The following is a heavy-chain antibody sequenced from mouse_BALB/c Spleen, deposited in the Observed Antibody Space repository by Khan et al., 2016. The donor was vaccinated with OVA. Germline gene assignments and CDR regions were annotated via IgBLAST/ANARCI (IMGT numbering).Heavy chain of an antibody. CDR3: ARSMITTWYFDV. V-gene: IGHV5-17*02. J-gene: IGHJ1*01. CDR1: GFTFSSFG. D-gene: IGHD2-4*01. CDR2: VSSGSATI. Sequence: EVELVESGGGLVQPGGSRKLSCAASGFTFSSFGMHWVRQTPEKGLEWVAYVSSGSATIYYADIVTGRFTISRDNPKNTLFLQMTSLRSEVTAMYYCARSMITTWYFDVWGAGTTVTVSS.